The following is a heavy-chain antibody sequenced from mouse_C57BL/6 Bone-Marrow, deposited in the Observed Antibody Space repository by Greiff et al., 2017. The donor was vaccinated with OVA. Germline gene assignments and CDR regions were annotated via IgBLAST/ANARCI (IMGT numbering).Heavy chain of an antibody. D-gene: IGHD1-1*01. CDR2: IDPENGDT. Sequence: EVQLQQSRAELVRPGASVKLSCTASGFNIKDDYMHWVKQRPEQGLEWIGWIDPENGDTEYASKFQGKATITADTSSNTAYLQLSSLTSEDTAVYYCTTRYYYGSSCLFDYWGQGTTLTVSS. J-gene: IGHJ2*01. V-gene: IGHV14-4*01. CDR3: TTRYYYGSSCLFDY. CDR1: GFNIKDDY.